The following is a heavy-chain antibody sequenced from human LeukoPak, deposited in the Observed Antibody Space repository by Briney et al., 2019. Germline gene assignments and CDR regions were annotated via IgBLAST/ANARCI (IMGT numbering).Heavy chain of an antibody. J-gene: IGHJ4*02. CDR2: IYYSGST. CDR3: ARSLEYYYDSSGYYPFDY. V-gene: IGHV4-61*08. CDR1: GGSISSGGYS. Sequence: SETLSLTCAVSGGSISSGGYSWSWIRQPPGKGLEWIGYIYYSGSTNYNPSLKSRVTISVDTSKNQFSLKLSSVTAADTAVYYCARSLEYYYDSSGYYPFDYWGQGTLVTVSS. D-gene: IGHD3-22*01.